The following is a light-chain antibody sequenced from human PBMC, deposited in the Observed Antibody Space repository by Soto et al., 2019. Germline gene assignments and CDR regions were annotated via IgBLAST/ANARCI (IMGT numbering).Light chain of an antibody. Sequence: QSALTQPASVSGSPGQSIAISCTGTSSDVGGYNYVSWYQHHPGKAPTVMIYDVSNRPSGVSDRFSGSKSGNTASLTISGLQADDEADYYCSSYTSSSTYVFGTWTKLTVL. CDR2: DVS. J-gene: IGLJ1*01. CDR1: SSDVGGYNY. V-gene: IGLV2-14*03. CDR3: SSYTSSSTYV.